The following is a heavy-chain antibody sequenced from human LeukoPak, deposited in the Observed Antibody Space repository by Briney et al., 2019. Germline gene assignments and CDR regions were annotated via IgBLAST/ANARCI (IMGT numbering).Heavy chain of an antibody. V-gene: IGHV4-4*07. J-gene: IGHJ5*02. CDR2: IYTSESP. Sequence: PSETLSLTCTVSGGSISSSYWSWIRQPAGKGLEWIGRIYTSESPNYNPSLKSRVTMSVDTSKNQLSLKLRSVTAAGTAVYYCARTQYCTSTSCYWFDPWGQGTLVTVSS. D-gene: IGHD2-2*01. CDR1: GGSISSSY. CDR3: ARTQYCTSTSCYWFDP.